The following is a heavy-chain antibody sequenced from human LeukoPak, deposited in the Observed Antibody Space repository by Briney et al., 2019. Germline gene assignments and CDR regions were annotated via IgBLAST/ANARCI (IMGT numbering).Heavy chain of an antibody. CDR2: IHHSGST. J-gene: IGHJ5*02. CDR3: ARKNPRTNIVGAVPRYWFDP. CDR1: GGSFSGYY. D-gene: IGHD1-26*01. Sequence: SETLSLTCAAYGGSFSGYYWSWIRLPPGKGLEWIGEIHHSGSTNYNPSLKSRVTISVDTSRNQFSLKLSSVTAADTAVYYCARKNPRTNIVGAVPRYWFDPWGQGTLVTVSS. V-gene: IGHV4-34*01.